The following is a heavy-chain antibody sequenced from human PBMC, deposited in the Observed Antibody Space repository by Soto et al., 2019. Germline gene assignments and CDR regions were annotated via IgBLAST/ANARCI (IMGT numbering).Heavy chain of an antibody. D-gene: IGHD6-6*01. CDR1: GDSVSSNSAA. J-gene: IGHJ5*02. CDR3: ARDEALSYSSSSGWFAP. V-gene: IGHV6-1*01. Sequence: SQTLSLTCAISGDSVSSNSAAWNWIRQSPSRGLEWLGRTYYRSKWYNDYAVSVKSRITINPDTSKNQFSLQLNSVTPEDTAVYYCARDEALSYSSSSGWFAPWGQGTLVTVSS. CDR2: TYYRSKWYN.